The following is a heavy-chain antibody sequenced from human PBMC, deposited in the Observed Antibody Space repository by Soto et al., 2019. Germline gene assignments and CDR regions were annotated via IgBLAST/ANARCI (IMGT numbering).Heavy chain of an antibody. V-gene: IGHV3-23*01. J-gene: IGHJ4*02. CDR2: ISGSGGGT. CDR1: GFTFSSYA. Sequence: PGGSLRLSCAASGFTFSSYAMSWVRQAPGKGLEWVSSISGSGGGTYYADSVKGRFTFSRDNSKNTLYLQMNSLRAEDTAVYYCAKFGMATTKRSPPYYIDYWGQGAVVTVSS. CDR3: AKFGMATTKRSPPYYIDY. D-gene: IGHD1-1*01.